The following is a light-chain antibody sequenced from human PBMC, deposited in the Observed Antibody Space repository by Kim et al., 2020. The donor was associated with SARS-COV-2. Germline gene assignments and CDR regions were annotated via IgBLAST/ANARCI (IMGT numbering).Light chain of an antibody. CDR2: SAS. CDR1: QNIGNY. Sequence: ASVGHRVTITCRTSQNIGNYLNWYQHKPGKAPKLLIYSASSLQSGVPSRFSGSGSGTDLTLTISSLQPEDFATYYCQQSYSTPITFGQGTRLEIK. V-gene: IGKV1-39*01. CDR3: QQSYSTPIT. J-gene: IGKJ5*01.